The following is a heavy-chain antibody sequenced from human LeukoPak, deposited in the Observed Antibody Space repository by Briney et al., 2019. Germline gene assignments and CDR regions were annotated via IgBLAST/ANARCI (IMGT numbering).Heavy chain of an antibody. CDR1: GYTFTGYD. CDR3: ARDLNDYVWGSYPGY. V-gene: IGHV1-2*02. J-gene: IGHJ4*02. D-gene: IGHD3-16*02. CDR2: INPNSGGT. Sequence: GASVKVSCKASGYTFTGYDINWVRQATGQGLEWMGWINPNSGGTNYAQKFQGRVTMTRDTSISTAYMELSRLRSEDTAVYYCARDLNDYVWGSYPGYWGQGTLVTVSS.